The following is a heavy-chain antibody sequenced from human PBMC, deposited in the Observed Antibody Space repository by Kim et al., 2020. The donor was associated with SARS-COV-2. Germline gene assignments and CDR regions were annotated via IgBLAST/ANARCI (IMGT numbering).Heavy chain of an antibody. D-gene: IGHD1-26*01. V-gene: IGHV3-33*01. CDR1: GFTFSSYG. Sequence: GGSLRLSCAASGFTFSSYGMHWVRQAPGKGLEWVAVIWYDGSNKYYADSVKGRFTISRDNSKNTLYLQMNSLRAEDTAVYYCAREKWEPPSGYYFDYWGQGTLVTVSS. J-gene: IGHJ4*02. CDR3: AREKWEPPSGYYFDY. CDR2: IWYDGSNK.